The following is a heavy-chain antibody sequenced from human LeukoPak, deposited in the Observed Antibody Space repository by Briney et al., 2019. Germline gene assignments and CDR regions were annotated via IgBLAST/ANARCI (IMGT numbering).Heavy chain of an antibody. CDR3: AKDRVLSAAGTNY. D-gene: IGHD6-13*01. CDR1: GFTFSSYG. CDR2: IWNDGSKK. J-gene: IGHJ4*02. Sequence: GGSLRLSCAASGFTFSSYGMQWVRQAPGKGLEWVAVIWNDGSKKYYADSVKGRFTISRDNSKTTLYLQMNSLRAEDTAVYFCAKDRVLSAAGTNYWGGGALAGVSS. V-gene: IGHV3-33*06.